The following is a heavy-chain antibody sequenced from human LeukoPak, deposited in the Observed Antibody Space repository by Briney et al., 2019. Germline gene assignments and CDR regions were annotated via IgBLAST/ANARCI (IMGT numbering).Heavy chain of an antibody. J-gene: IGHJ4*02. CDR1: GFTFSSYA. D-gene: IGHD2-15*01. Sequence: GRSLRLSCAASGFTFSSYAMHWVRQAPGKGLEWVAVISYDGSNKYYADSVKGRFTISRDNSKNTLYLQMNSLRAEDTAVYYCARGYCSGGSCHFDYWGQGTLVTVSS. V-gene: IGHV3-30*04. CDR2: ISYDGSNK. CDR3: ARGYCSGGSCHFDY.